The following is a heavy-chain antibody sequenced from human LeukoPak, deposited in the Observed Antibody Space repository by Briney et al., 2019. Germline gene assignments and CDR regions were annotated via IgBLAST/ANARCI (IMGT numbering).Heavy chain of an antibody. J-gene: IGHJ5*02. CDR2: IYHSGST. Sequence: SETLSLTCTVSGGSISSGGYYWSWIRQPPGKGPEWIGYIYHSGSTYYNPSLKTRVTISVDRSKNQFSLKLSSVTAADTAVYYCARVAQSMTTWFAGSENLFDPWGQGTLVTVSS. CDR1: GGSISSGGYY. CDR3: ARVAQSMTTWFAGSENLFDP. V-gene: IGHV4-30-2*01. D-gene: IGHD3-10*01.